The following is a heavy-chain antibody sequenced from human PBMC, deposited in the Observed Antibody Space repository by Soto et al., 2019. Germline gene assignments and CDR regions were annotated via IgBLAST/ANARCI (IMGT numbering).Heavy chain of an antibody. V-gene: IGHV1-18*01. Sequence: ASVKVSCKASGYTFTSYGISWVRQAPGQGLEWMGWISAYNGNTNYAQKLQGRVTMTTDTSTSTAYMELRSLRSDDTAVYYCARDPFMVRGAARWFDPWGQGTLVTVSS. CDR2: ISAYNGNT. J-gene: IGHJ5*02. D-gene: IGHD3-10*01. CDR1: GYTFTSYG. CDR3: ARDPFMVRGAARWFDP.